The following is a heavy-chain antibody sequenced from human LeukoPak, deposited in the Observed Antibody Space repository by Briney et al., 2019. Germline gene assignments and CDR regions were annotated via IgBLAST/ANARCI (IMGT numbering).Heavy chain of an antibody. D-gene: IGHD3-22*01. Sequence: SETLSLTCTLSGGSLSSYYWSWIRQPPGHGLKWIGYIYYSGSTNYNPSLKSRVTISVDTSKNQFSLKLSSVTAADTAVYYCARVSFDYYDSSGYSFDYWGQGTLVTVSS. CDR1: GGSLSSYY. CDR2: IYYSGST. V-gene: IGHV4-59*01. J-gene: IGHJ4*02. CDR3: ARVSFDYYDSSGYSFDY.